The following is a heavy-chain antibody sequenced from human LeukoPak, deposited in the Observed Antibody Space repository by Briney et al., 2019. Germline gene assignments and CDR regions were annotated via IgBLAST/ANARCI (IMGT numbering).Heavy chain of an antibody. Sequence: ASVKVSCKASGYTFTSYDINWVRQATGQGLEWMGWMNPNSGNTGYAQKFQGRVTMTRNTSISTAYMELSSLRSEDTAVYYCERSALPDDAFDIWGQGTMVTVSS. CDR2: MNPNSGNT. V-gene: IGHV1-8*01. CDR3: ERSALPDDAFDI. D-gene: IGHD1-14*01. J-gene: IGHJ3*02. CDR1: GYTFTSYD.